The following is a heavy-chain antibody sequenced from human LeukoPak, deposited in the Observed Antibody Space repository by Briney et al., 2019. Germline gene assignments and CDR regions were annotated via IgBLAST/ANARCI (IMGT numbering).Heavy chain of an antibody. CDR3: ARGYKPGYSSGWSIFDY. D-gene: IGHD6-19*01. Sequence: ASVKVSCKASGYTFASYDINWVRQATGQGLEWMGWMNPNSGNTGYAQKFQGRVTMTRNTSISTAYMELSSLRSDDTAVYYCARGYKPGYSSGWSIFDYWDQGTLVTVSS. CDR2: MNPNSGNT. V-gene: IGHV1-8*01. CDR1: GYTFASYD. J-gene: IGHJ4*02.